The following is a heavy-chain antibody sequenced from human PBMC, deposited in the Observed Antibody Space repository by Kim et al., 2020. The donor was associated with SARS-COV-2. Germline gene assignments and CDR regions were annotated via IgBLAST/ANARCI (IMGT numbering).Heavy chain of an antibody. V-gene: IGHV1-69*01. J-gene: IGHJ4*02. D-gene: IGHD3-10*01. Sequence: KFQGRVTITADESTSTAYMELSSLRSEDTAVYYCARDAYGSGSAGLYDYWGQGTLVTVSS. CDR3: ARDAYGSGSAGLYDY.